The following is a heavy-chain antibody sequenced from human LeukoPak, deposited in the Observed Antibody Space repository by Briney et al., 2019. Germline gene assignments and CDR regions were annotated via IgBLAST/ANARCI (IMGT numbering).Heavy chain of an antibody. CDR3: ARIVVPAAILNWFDP. D-gene: IGHD2-2*02. V-gene: IGHV4-38-2*02. Sequence: PSETLSLTCTVSGYSISSGYYWGWIRQPPGKGLEWIGRIYHSGSTYYNPSLKSRVTISVDTSKNQFSLKLSSVTAADTAVYYCARIVVPAAILNWFDPWGQGTLVTVSS. CDR2: IYHSGST. CDR1: GYSISSGYY. J-gene: IGHJ5*02.